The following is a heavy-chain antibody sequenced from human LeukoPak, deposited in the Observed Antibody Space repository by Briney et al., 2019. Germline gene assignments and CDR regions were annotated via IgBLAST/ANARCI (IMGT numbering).Heavy chain of an antibody. J-gene: IGHJ4*02. Sequence: PGGSLRLSCAASGFTFNSYWMNWVRQAPGKGLEWVANIKQDGSEKYFVDSVKGRFTISRDNAKNLLYLQMNSLRAEDTAVYYCARAGPLREWLPDYWGQGTLVTVSS. CDR1: GFTFNSYW. CDR2: IKQDGSEK. D-gene: IGHD3-3*01. CDR3: ARAGPLREWLPDY. V-gene: IGHV3-7*03.